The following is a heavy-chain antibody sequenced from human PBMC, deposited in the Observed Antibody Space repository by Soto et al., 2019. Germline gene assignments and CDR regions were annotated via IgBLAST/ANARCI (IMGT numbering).Heavy chain of an antibody. D-gene: IGHD1-26*01. CDR3: ATSYSNAWYTY. CDR2: INHSGIT. V-gene: IGHV4-34*01. J-gene: IGHJ4*02. CDR1: GGSFSGYY. Sequence: ASETLSLTCAVYGGSFSGYYWSWIRQPSGKGLEWIGEINHSGITNYNPSLKSRVTISVDTSKNQFTLQLTSVTVADTAVYYCATSYSNAWYTYWGQGTQVTVSS.